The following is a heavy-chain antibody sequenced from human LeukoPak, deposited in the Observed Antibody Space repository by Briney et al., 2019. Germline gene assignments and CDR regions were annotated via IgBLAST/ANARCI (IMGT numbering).Heavy chain of an antibody. CDR2: VYTSGST. D-gene: IGHD5-24*01. J-gene: IGHJ6*03. V-gene: IGHV4-61*09. Sequence: SETLSLTCTVSGGSISNGSYYWSWIRQPAGKGLEWIGHVYTSGSTNYNPSLKSRVTISVETSKNQFSLKLSSVTAADTAVYYCARTGDGYNYYNYYYMDVWGKGTTVTVTS. CDR1: GGSISNGSYY. CDR3: ARTGDGYNYYNYYYMDV.